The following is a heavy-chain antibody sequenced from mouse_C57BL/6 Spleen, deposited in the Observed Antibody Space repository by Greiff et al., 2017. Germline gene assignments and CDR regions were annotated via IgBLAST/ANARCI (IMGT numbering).Heavy chain of an antibody. CDR2: IYPGNGGT. CDR3: SPGTPLLGD. CDR1: GYTFTSYW. V-gene: IGHV1-55*01. Sequence: QVQRQQSGAELVRPGASVKLSCTASGYTFTSYWMPWVKQRPGQGLEWIGGIYPGNGGTNYNAKFQGKATLTADTSSSTAYLQLSSLTSEDTAVYYCSPGTPLLGDWGQGTSVTVSS. J-gene: IGHJ2*02. D-gene: IGHD2-14*01.